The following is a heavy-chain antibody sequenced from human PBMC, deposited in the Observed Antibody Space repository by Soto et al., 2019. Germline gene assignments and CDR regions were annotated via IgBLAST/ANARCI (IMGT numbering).Heavy chain of an antibody. CDR1: GFTFSSYA. D-gene: IGHD3-9*01. J-gene: IGHJ4*02. V-gene: IGHV3-23*01. Sequence: GGSLRLSCAASGFTFSSYAMSWVRQAPGKGLEWVSAISGSGGSTYYADSVKGRFTISRDNSKNTLCLQMNSLRAEDTAVYYCARRRAYDILTGYPDYWGQGTLVTVSS. CDR2: ISGSGGST. CDR3: ARRRAYDILTGYPDY.